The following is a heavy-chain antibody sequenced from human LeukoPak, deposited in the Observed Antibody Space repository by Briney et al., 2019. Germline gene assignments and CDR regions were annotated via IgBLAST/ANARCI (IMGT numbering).Heavy chain of an antibody. CDR1: GGSFSGYY. V-gene: IGHV4-34*01. J-gene: IGHJ4*02. CDR3: AREGLRFYYDRSGYPPAY. Sequence: PSETLSLTCAVYGGSFSGYYWSWLRQPPGKGLEWIGEINHSGSTNYNPSLKSRVTISVDTSKNQFSLKLSSVTAADTAVYYCAREGLRFYYDRSGYPPAYWGQGTLVTVSS. CDR2: INHSGST. D-gene: IGHD3-22*01.